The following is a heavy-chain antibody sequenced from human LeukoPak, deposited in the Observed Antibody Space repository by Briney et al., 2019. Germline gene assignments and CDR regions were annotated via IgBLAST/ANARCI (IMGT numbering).Heavy chain of an antibody. CDR3: ATAGGFFDY. CDR1: GYTFTSYY. Sequence: ASVKVSCKASGYTFTSYYMHWVRHTPGQGLERMGIINPSGGSTSYAQKFQGTVTMTRDMSTSTVYMELSSLRSEDTAVYYCATAGGFFDYWGQGTLVTVSS. V-gene: IGHV1-46*01. D-gene: IGHD1-26*01. J-gene: IGHJ4*02. CDR2: INPSGGST.